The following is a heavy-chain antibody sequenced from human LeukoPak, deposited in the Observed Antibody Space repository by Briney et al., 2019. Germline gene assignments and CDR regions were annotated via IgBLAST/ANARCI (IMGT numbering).Heavy chain of an antibody. CDR2: IYYSGST. D-gene: IGHD4-17*01. Sequence: SETLSLTCTVSGGSISSGDYCWSWIRQPPGKGLEWIGYIYYSGSTYYNPSLKSRVTISVDTSKNQFSLKLSSVTAADTAVYYCARHEHDYGDPRPNGWFDPWGQGTLVTVSS. CDR1: GGSISSGDYC. J-gene: IGHJ5*02. V-gene: IGHV4-30-4*01. CDR3: ARHEHDYGDPRPNGWFDP.